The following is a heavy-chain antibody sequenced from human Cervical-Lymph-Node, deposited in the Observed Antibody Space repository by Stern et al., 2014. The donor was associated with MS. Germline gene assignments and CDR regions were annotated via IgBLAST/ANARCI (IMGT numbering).Heavy chain of an antibody. CDR1: GGSISSGGYY. Sequence: QVQLQESGPGLVKPSQTLSLTCTVSGGSISSGGYYWSWIRQHPGKGLERIGYIYYSGSTYYNPSLKSRVTISVDTSKNQFSLKLSSVTAADTAVYYCARVSYDFWSGYFPFDYWGQGTLVTVSS. CDR2: IYYSGST. V-gene: IGHV4-31*03. D-gene: IGHD3-3*01. J-gene: IGHJ4*02. CDR3: ARVSYDFWSGYFPFDY.